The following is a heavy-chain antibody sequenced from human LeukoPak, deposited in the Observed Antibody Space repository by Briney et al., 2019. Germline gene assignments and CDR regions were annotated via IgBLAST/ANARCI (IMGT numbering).Heavy chain of an antibody. CDR3: ARGIYGDPVVFDY. CDR2: IHSDESRT. Sequence: HSGGSLRLSCAASGFTFSSYWMHWVRQAPGRGLVWVPRIHSDESRTNYADSVTGRFTISRDNAKNTVYLQMNSLRNEDTAVYYCARGIYGDPVVFDYWGERALVTVSS. CDR1: GFTFSSYW. J-gene: IGHJ4*02. D-gene: IGHD4/OR15-4a*01. V-gene: IGHV3-74*01.